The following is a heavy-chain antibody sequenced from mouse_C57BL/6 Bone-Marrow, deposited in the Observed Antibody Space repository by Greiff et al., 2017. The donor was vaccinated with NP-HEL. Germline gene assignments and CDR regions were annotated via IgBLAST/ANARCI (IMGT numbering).Heavy chain of an antibody. CDR1: GYTFTDYY. Sequence: VQLQQSGPELVKPGASVKISCKASGYTFTDYYMNWVKQSHGKSLEWIGDINPNNGGTSYNQKFKGKATLTVDKSSSTAYMELRSLTSEDSAVYYCARVGILLPYCAMDYWGQGTSVTVSS. J-gene: IGHJ4*01. CDR2: INPNNGGT. D-gene: IGHD1-1*01. V-gene: IGHV1-26*01. CDR3: ARVGILLPYCAMDY.